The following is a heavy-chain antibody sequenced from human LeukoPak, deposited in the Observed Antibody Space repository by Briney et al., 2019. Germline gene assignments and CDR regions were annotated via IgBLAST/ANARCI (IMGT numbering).Heavy chain of an antibody. J-gene: IGHJ1*01. CDR3: ARGPFVDYYDSSGYYSRAEYFQH. CDR2: ISSSSTYI. D-gene: IGHD3-22*01. V-gene: IGHV3-21*01. CDR1: GFTFSYYT. Sequence: PGGSLRLSCAASGFTFSYYTMNWVRQAPGKGLEWVSSISSSSTYIYYADSVKGRFTISRDNAKNSLYLQMNSLRAEDTAVYYCARGPFVDYYDSSGYYSRAEYFQHWGQGTLVPVSS.